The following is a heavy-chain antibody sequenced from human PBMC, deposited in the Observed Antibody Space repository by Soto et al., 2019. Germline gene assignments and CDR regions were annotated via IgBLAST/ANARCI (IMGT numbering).Heavy chain of an antibody. CDR2: IYYSGST. J-gene: IGHJ5*02. V-gene: IGHV4-61*01. D-gene: IGHD2-21*02. Sequence: QVQLQESGPGLVKPSETLSLTCTVSGGSVSSGSYYWSWIRQPPGKGLEWIGYIYYSGSTNYNPSLQGCVPIAXXTXKXXFSLKLRSVTAADTAVYCCARLVVVTDIRERSFDPWGQGTLVTVSS. CDR3: ARLVVVTDIRERSFDP. CDR1: GGSVSSGSYY.